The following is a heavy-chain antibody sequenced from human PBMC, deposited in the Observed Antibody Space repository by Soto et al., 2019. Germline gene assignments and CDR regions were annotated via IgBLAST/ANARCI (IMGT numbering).Heavy chain of an antibody. Sequence: ASVKVSCKTSGYAFTAYGISWVRQAPGQGLECMGWISAYNGNTNYAQKIQGRVTMTTXTXXTXXXMXLXXLRXDXTAVYYCAREGSRYLKYFDYWGQGTLVTVSS. D-gene: IGHD5-12*01. V-gene: IGHV1-18*01. J-gene: IGHJ4*02. CDR2: ISAYNGNT. CDR1: GYAFTAYG. CDR3: AREGSRYLKYFDY.